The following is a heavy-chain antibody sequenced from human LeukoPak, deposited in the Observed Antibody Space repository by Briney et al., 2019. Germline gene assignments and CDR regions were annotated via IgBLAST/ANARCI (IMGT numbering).Heavy chain of an antibody. CDR3: ARDGLQQFGRHYFDY. CDR2: IFDSGWA. D-gene: IGHD6-13*01. Sequence: SSETMSLTCTVSGGSISSYYWSWIRQPPGKGLEWIGYIFDSGWADYNPSLRSRVTISMAASLNQFFLDLTSVTAADTAVYYCARDGLQQFGRHYFDYWGQGTLVTVSS. CDR1: GGSISSYY. V-gene: IGHV4-59*01. J-gene: IGHJ4*02.